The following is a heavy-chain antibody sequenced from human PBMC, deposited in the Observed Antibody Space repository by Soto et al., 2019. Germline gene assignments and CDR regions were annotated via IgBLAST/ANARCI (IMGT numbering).Heavy chain of an antibody. Sequence: QVQLQESGPGLVKPSQTLSLTCTVSGGSISSVGYYWSWIRQHPGKGLEWIGYIYYSGSTYYNPSLKSRVTISVDSSKNQFSLKLSSVTAADTAVYYCASANPLEYDILTGYPLYYLDYWGQGTLVTVSS. CDR3: ASANPLEYDILTGYPLYYLDY. D-gene: IGHD3-9*01. J-gene: IGHJ4*02. CDR1: GGSISSVGYY. CDR2: IYYSGST. V-gene: IGHV4-31*03.